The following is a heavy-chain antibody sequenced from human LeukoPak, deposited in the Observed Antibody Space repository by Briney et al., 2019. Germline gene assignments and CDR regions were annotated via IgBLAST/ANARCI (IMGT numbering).Heavy chain of an antibody. J-gene: IGHJ6*03. Sequence: ASETLSLTCTVSGGSISSSSYYWGWIRQPPGKGLEWIGSIYYSGSTYYNPSLKSRVTISVDTSKNQFSLKLSSVTAADTAVYYCARQNYSSSWYSPYYYYYMDVWGKGTTVTISS. CDR1: GGSISSSSYY. V-gene: IGHV4-39*01. CDR2: IYYSGST. D-gene: IGHD6-13*01. CDR3: ARQNYSSSWYSPYYYYYMDV.